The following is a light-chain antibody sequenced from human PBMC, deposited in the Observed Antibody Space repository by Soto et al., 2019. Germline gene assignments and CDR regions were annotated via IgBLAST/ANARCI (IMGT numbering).Light chain of an antibody. CDR2: AAS. Sequence: DMQVTQSPSSLSASVGGRVTITCRAGQGNYLNWYQQKPGKAPKLLIYAASTLQSGVASRFSGSGSGPDFTLTISDLQPEDFATYYCQQSYITPYTFGQGTRLEIK. J-gene: IGKJ2*01. V-gene: IGKV1-39*01. CDR3: QQSYITPYT. CDR1: QGNY.